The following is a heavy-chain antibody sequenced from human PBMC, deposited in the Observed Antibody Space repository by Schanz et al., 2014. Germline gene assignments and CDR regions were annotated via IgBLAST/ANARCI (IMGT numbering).Heavy chain of an antibody. Sequence: QVHLLESGGGLVEPGGSLRLSCAASGFSFSDYYMSWTRQAPGKGLEWISFINTGSNYINYADSVKGRFTISRDNTKNSLFLQLNSLRADDTAVYYCARNRGSGGQNWYFDLWGRGALXTVSS. CDR2: INTGSNYI. CDR1: GFSFSDYY. D-gene: IGHD1-26*01. CDR3: ARNRGSGGQNWYFDL. J-gene: IGHJ2*01. V-gene: IGHV3-11*03.